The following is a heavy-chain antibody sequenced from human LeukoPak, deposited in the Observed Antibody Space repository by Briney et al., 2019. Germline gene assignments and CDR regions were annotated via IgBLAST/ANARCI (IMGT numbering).Heavy chain of an antibody. CDR3: TKDLYLHYFWSCYFDY. V-gene: IGHV3-23*01. D-gene: IGHD3-3*01. CDR2: ISVSGSET. J-gene: IGHJ4*02. CDR1: GRSLSSGGYY. Sequence: WETLSLPCTVSGRSLSSGGYYWGWIPQHKGTGVEWVAAISVSGSETSYAVSVQGRFNTSRDNSKSTTYLQMNSLRAEDTAVFYGTKDLYLHYFWSCYFDYGGRGIPVTVSS.